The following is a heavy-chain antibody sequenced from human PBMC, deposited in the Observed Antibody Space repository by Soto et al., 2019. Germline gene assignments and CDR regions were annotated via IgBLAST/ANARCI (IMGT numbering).Heavy chain of an antibody. V-gene: IGHV4-59*01. D-gene: IGHD5-18*01. J-gene: IGHJ4*02. CDR3: ARGWRGYSYGFDY. CDR1: GGSLIRFY. CDR2: IHYSGST. Sequence: SETLSLTCTVSGGSLIRFYWNWIRQPPGKGLEWVGYIHYSGSTDYNPSLKSRVSISVDTSKNQFSLKLKSVTAADTAVYFCARGWRGYSYGFDYWGQGTLVTVS.